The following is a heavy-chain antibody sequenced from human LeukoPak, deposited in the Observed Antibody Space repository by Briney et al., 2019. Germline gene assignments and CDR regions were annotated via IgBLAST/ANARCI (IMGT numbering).Heavy chain of an antibody. D-gene: IGHD6-19*01. Sequence: SETLSLTCAVYGGSFSGYYWSWIRQPPGKGLEWIGEINHSGSTNYNPSLKSRVTISVDTSKNQSSLKLSSVTAADTAVYYCAREIPRPFDSSGPKFDYWGQGTLVTVSS. J-gene: IGHJ4*02. CDR2: INHSGST. V-gene: IGHV4-34*01. CDR3: AREIPRPFDSSGPKFDY. CDR1: GGSFSGYY.